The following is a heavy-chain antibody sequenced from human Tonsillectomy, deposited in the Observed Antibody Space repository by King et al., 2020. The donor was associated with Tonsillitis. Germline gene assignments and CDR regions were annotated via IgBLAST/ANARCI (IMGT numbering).Heavy chain of an antibody. Sequence: VQLQQWGAGLLKPSETLSLTCAVYGGSFSGYYWIWIRQPPGKGLECIWEINHIGSTNYNPSLKCRVTISVDTAQNQFSLKLSSVTAADTAVYYCARAPYRSRYYFDYWGQGTLVTVSS. V-gene: IGHV4-34*01. D-gene: IGHD6-13*01. J-gene: IGHJ4*02. CDR2: INHIGST. CDR1: GGSFSGYY. CDR3: ARAPYRSRYYFDY.